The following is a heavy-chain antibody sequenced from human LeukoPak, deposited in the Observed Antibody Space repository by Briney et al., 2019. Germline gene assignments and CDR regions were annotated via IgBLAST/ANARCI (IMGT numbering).Heavy chain of an antibody. CDR1: GYTFTSYG. D-gene: IGHD6-19*01. CDR2: ISAYNGDT. CDR3: ARDSSGGWYERYFQH. J-gene: IGHJ1*01. V-gene: IGHV1-18*01. Sequence: ASVKVSCKASGYTFTSYGISWVRQAPGQGLEWMGWISAYNGDTNYAQKFQGRVTMTTDTSTSTAYMELRSLRSDDTAVYYCARDSSGGWYERYFQHWGQGTLVTVSS.